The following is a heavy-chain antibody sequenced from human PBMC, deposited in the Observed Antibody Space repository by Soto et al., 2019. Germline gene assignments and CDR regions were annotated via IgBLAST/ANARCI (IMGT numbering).Heavy chain of an antibody. Sequence: PGGSLRLSCAASGFTFSSYGMHWVRQSPGKGLEWVAVISYDGSNKYYADSVKGRFTISRDNSKNTLYLQMNSLRAEDTAVYYCAKDIGCSSTSCLGAYYYYYYGMDVWGQGTTVTVSS. D-gene: IGHD2-2*01. J-gene: IGHJ6*02. CDR3: AKDIGCSSTSCLGAYYYYYYGMDV. V-gene: IGHV3-30*18. CDR2: ISYDGSNK. CDR1: GFTFSSYG.